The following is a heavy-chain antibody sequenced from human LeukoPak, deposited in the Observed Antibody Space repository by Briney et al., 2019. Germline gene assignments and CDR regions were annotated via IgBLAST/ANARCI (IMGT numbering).Heavy chain of an antibody. D-gene: IGHD3-10*01. J-gene: IGHJ6*03. CDR1: GGTFSSYA. CDR2: IIPIFGTA. V-gene: IGHV1-69*06. CDR3: ALGGEWPVQVYYYYYYMDV. Sequence: SVKVSCKASGGTFSSYAISWVRQAPGQGLEWMGGIIPIFGTANYAQKFQGRVTITADKSTSTAYMELSSLRSEDTAVYYCALGGEWPVQVYYYYYYMDVWGKGTTVTISS.